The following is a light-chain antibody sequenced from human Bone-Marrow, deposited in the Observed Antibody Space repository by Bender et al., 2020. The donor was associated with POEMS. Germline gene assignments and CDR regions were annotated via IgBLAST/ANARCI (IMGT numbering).Light chain of an antibody. CDR2: EIN. V-gene: IGLV2-8*01. J-gene: IGLJ2*01. CDR3: SSVAGSDNLV. CDR1: SRDVGGYKY. Sequence: QSALTQPPSASGSLGQSVALSCTGTSRDVGGYKYVSWYRQHPGKAPKLLIYEINRRPPGVPDRFSGSKSGNTASLTVSGLQADDEADYYCSSVAGSDNLVFGGGTKLTVL.